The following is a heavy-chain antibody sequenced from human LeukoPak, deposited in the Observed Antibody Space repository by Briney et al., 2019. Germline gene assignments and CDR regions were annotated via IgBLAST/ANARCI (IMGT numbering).Heavy chain of an antibody. J-gene: IGHJ4*02. CDR1: GYTFTGYY. V-gene: IGHV1-2*02. CDR2: INPNSGGT. D-gene: IGHD6-19*01. Sequence: ASVKVSCKASGYTFTGYYMHWVRQAPGQGLEWMGWINPNSGGTNYAQKFQGRVTMTRDTSISTAYMELSRLRSDDTAVYYCARDGIAVAGTVGLYDYWGQGTLVTVSS. CDR3: ARDGIAVAGTVGLYDY.